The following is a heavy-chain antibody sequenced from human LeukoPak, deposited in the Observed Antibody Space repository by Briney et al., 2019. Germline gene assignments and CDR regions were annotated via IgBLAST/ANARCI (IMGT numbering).Heavy chain of an antibody. D-gene: IGHD3-16*01. CDR3: ARGTVLTGYASFDY. CDR1: GGSFSGYY. V-gene: IGHV4-34*01. J-gene: IGHJ4*02. CDR2: IIHSGRT. Sequence: SETLSLTCAVNGGSFSGYYWTWIRQSPGKGLEWIGEIIHSGRTNHSPSLKSRVTLSVDPSMNHFSLKLSSVTAADTAVYYCARGTVLTGYASFDYWGQGALVTVSS.